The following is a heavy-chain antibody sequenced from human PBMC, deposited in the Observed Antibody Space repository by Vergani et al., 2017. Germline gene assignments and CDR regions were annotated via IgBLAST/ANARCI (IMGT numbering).Heavy chain of an antibody. CDR3: ARVEQQLNNIDY. J-gene: IGHJ4*02. D-gene: IGHD6-13*01. Sequence: VQLVESGGGLVKPGGSLRLSCAASGFTFSDYYMSWIRQAPGKGLEWVSYISSSSSYTNYADSVKGRFTISRDNAKNSLYLQMNSLRAEDTAVYYCARVEQQLNNIDYWGQGTLVTVSS. CDR2: ISSSSSYT. CDR1: GFTFSDYY. V-gene: IGHV3-11*05.